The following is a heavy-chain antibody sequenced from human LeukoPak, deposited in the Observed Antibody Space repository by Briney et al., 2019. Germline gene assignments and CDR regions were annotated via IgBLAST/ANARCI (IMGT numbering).Heavy chain of an antibody. CDR2: IKSDGIAA. CDR3: ARHSSIWHSIDY. Sequence: GGSLRLSCAASGFTFSNYWMHWVRQAPGKGLVWVSRIKSDGIAASHADSVKGRFTVSRDNAKNTLYLQMNSLRAEDTAVYYCARHSSIWHSIDYWGQGTLVTASS. D-gene: IGHD3-22*01. V-gene: IGHV3-74*01. CDR1: GFTFSNYW. J-gene: IGHJ4*02.